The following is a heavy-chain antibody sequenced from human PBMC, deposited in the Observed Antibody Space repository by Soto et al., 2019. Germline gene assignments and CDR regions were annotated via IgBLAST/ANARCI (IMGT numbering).Heavy chain of an antibody. CDR1: GFTFNVYG. CDR3: ARVRDPHLDHYGLDV. J-gene: IGHJ6*02. Sequence: QVQLVQSGAEVKNPGSSVRVSCKTSGFTFNVYGIHWVRQAPGHGLEWMGGLIPIYDEPNYAQKFQGRVTITADTSTATVYLELNSLRSEDTAVYFCARVRDPHLDHYGLDVWGQGTTVTVSS. CDR2: LIPIYDEP. V-gene: IGHV1-69*06.